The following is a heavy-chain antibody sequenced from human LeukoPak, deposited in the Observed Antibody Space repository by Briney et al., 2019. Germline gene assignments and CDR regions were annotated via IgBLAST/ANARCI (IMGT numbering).Heavy chain of an antibody. CDR3: ARTTWPKQDYFDY. CDR2: IYYSGSA. D-gene: IGHD1-1*01. Sequence: SETLSLTCTVSGGSISTYYWNWIRQPPGKGLEWIGYIYYSGSADYNPSLKSRVTISVDTSKNHFSLKLTSVTAADTAVYYCARTTWPKQDYFDYWGQGTLVTVSS. J-gene: IGHJ4*02. V-gene: IGHV4-59*01. CDR1: GGSISTYY.